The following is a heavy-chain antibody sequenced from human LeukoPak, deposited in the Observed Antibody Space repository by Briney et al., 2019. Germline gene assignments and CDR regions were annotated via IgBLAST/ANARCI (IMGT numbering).Heavy chain of an antibody. CDR1: GGSITSDTDC. J-gene: IGHJ4*02. CDR2: IYTSGST. Sequence: SSETLSLTCTVSGGSITSDTDCWTWIRQPAGRGLEWIGRIYTSGSTNYNPSLESRVTISVDTSKNQFSLKLSSVTAADTAVYYCARDHFSMVRGIMHSYFDSWGQGTLVTVSS. CDR3: ARDHFSMVRGIMHSYFDS. D-gene: IGHD3-10*01. V-gene: IGHV4-61*02.